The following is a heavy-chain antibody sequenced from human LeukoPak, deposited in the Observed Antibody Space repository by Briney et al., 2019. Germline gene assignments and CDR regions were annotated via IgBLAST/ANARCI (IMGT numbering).Heavy chain of an antibody. CDR3: ARKSYGYYYGMDV. CDR2: IYYSGST. V-gene: IGHV4-59*08. Sequence: GSLRLSCAASGFTFSSYWMSWIRQPPGKGLEWIGYIYYSGSTNYNPSLKSRVTISVDTSKNQFSLKLSSVTAADTAVYYCARKSYGYYYGMDVWGQGTTVTVSS. J-gene: IGHJ6*02. CDR1: GFTFSSYW. D-gene: IGHD5-18*01.